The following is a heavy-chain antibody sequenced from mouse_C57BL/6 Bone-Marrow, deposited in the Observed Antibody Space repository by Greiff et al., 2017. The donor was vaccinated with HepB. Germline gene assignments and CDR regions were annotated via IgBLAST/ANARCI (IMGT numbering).Heavy chain of an antibody. CDR1: GYAFTNYL. CDR3: AREGYERYFDV. D-gene: IGHD2-10*02. J-gene: IGHJ1*03. CDR2: INPGSGGT. V-gene: IGHV1-54*01. Sequence: VQLQQSGAELVRPGTSVKVSCKASGYAFTNYLIEWVKQRPGQGLEWIGVINPGSGGTNYNEKFKGKATLTADKSSSTAYMQLSSLTSEDSAVYFCAREGYERYFDVWGTGTTVTVSS.